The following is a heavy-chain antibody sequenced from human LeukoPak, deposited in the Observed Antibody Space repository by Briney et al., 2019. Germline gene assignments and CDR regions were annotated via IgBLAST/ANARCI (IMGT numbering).Heavy chain of an antibody. CDR3: AREYAYYFDY. V-gene: IGHV3-30*03. CDR2: ISYDGSNK. CDR1: GFTFSSYG. Sequence: PGGSLRLSCAASGFTFSSYGMHWVRQAPGKGLEWVAVISYDGSNKYYADSVKGRFTISRDNSKNTLYLQMNSLRAEDTAVYYCAREYAYYFDYWGQGTLVTVSS. J-gene: IGHJ4*02.